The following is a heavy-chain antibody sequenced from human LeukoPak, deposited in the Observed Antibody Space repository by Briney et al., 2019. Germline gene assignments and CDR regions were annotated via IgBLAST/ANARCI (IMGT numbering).Heavy chain of an antibody. CDR2: IYSDGTT. V-gene: IGHV3-53*01. CDR3: AKDLRFGELLRADY. D-gene: IGHD3-10*01. CDR1: GFTVSSNY. J-gene: IGHJ4*02. Sequence: GGSLRLSCAASGFTVSSNYMNWVRQAPGKGLEWVSLIYSDGTTYYADSVKGRFTFSRDNSKNTLYLQMNCLRAEDTAVYYCAKDLRFGELLRADYWGQGTLVTVSS.